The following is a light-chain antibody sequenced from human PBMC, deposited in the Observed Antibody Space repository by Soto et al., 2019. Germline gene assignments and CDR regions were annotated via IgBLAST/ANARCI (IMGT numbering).Light chain of an antibody. Sequence: EIVLPQSHGTLSLSPGERATLSGRASQSVSSSYLAWYQQKPGQATRLLIYGASSRATGIPDRFSGSGSGTDFTLTISRLEPEDFAVYYCKQYGSSSWTFGQGTKVAIK. CDR3: KQYGSSSWT. J-gene: IGKJ1*01. V-gene: IGKV3-20*01. CDR1: QSVSSSY. CDR2: GAS.